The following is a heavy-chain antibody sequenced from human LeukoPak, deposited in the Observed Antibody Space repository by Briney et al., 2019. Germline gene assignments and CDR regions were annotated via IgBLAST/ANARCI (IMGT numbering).Heavy chain of an antibody. V-gene: IGHV4-31*03. J-gene: IGHJ5*02. CDR2: IYYTGST. D-gene: IGHD4-17*01. Sequence: SETLSLTCTVSGGSISSDGYYWSWIRQHPGKGLEWIGSIYYTGSTYYNPSLKSRATMSVDTSKNQFSLKLSSVTAADTAVYYCASLGDYGWFDPWGQGTLVTVSS. CDR3: ASLGDYGWFDP. CDR1: GGSISSDGYY.